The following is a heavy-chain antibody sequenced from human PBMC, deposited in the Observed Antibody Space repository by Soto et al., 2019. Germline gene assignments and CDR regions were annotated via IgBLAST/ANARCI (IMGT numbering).Heavy chain of an antibody. CDR3: ASIIPRLGYYYMDV. D-gene: IGHD6-19*01. CDR2: IYYSGST. V-gene: IGHV4-59*01. J-gene: IGHJ6*03. CDR1: GGSISSYY. Sequence: SETLSLTCTVSGGSISSYYWSWIRQPPGKGLEWIGYIYYSGSTNYNPSLKSRVTISVDTSKNQFSLKLSSVTAADTAVYYCASIIPRLGYYYMDVWGKGTTVTVSS.